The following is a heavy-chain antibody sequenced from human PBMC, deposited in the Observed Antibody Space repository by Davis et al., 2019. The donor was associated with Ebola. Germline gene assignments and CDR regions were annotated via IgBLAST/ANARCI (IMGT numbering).Heavy chain of an antibody. CDR2: ISAYNGNT. CDR1: GYTFTGYY. D-gene: IGHD2-2*02. CDR3: AREGYCSSTSCYTGGDYYYYYYMDV. Sequence: ASVKVSCKASGYTFTGYYMHWVRQAPGQGLEWMGWISAYNGNTNYAQKLQGSVTITRDTSASTAYMELSSLRSEDTAVYYCAREGYCSSTSCYTGGDYYYYYYMDVWGKGTTVTVSS. V-gene: IGHV1-18*04. J-gene: IGHJ6*03.